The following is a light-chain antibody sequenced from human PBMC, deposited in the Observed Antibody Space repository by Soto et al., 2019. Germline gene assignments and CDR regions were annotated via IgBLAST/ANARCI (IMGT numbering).Light chain of an antibody. J-gene: IGLJ2*01. CDR2: AVS. Sequence: QYVLTQPPSASGSPGQSVTISCTGTSSDVGGYTYVSWYQQHLGKAPTLMISAVSKRPSGVPDRFSGSKSGHTASLAGSGLQAEDEADYYCSALAGNNNLVFGGGTKLTFL. CDR3: SALAGNNNLV. V-gene: IGLV2-8*01. CDR1: SSDVGGYTY.